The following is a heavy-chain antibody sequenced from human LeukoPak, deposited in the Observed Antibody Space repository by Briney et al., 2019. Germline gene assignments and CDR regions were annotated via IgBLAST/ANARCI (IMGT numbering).Heavy chain of an antibody. CDR1: GGSISSYY. V-gene: IGHV4-59*01. CDR2: IYYSGST. Sequence: PSETLSLTCTVSGGSISSYYWSWIRQPPGKGLEWIGYIYYSGSTNYNPSLKSRVTISVDTSKNQFSLKLSSVTAADTAVYYCARAEDHYYDSSGYYYWGQGTLVTVSS. D-gene: IGHD3-22*01. J-gene: IGHJ4*02. CDR3: ARAEDHYYDSSGYYY.